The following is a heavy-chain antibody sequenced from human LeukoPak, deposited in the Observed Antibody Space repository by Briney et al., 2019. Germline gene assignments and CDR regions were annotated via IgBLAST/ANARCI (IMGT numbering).Heavy chain of an antibody. V-gene: IGHV3-30*04. Sequence: GRSLRLFCAASGFTFSSYAMHWVRQAPGKGLEWVAVISYDGSNKYYADSVKGRFTISRDNSKNTLYLQMNSLRAEDTAVYYCAKGAVGILTGFFDYWGQGTLVTVSS. D-gene: IGHD3-9*01. CDR2: ISYDGSNK. J-gene: IGHJ4*02. CDR1: GFTFSSYA. CDR3: AKGAVGILTGFFDY.